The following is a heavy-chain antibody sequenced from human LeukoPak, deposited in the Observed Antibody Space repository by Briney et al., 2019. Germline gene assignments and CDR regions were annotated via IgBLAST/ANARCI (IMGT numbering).Heavy chain of an antibody. Sequence: PSETLSLTCGVPSGSLSGYYWRWIRQPPGGGLEWLGEITHSGSANYNPSLKSRVTISGDTSKKQFSLNLTSVTAADTGIYYRARGVDLWGRGTPVTVSA. CDR2: ITHSGSA. J-gene: IGHJ2*01. V-gene: IGHV4-34*01. CDR1: SGSLSGYY. CDR3: ARGVDL.